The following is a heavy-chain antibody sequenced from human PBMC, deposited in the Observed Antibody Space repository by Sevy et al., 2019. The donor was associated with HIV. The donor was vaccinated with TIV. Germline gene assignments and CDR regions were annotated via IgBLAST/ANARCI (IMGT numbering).Heavy chain of an antibody. J-gene: IGHJ4*02. CDR1: GDSISSYY. CDR2: IYYSGST. D-gene: IGHD6-19*01. V-gene: IGHV4-59*01. CDR3: AIQMGGYSGGWYYFDY. Sequence: SETLSLTCTVSGDSISSYYWSWIRQPPGKGLEWIGYIYYSGSTNYNPSLKSRVTISVDTSKNQFSLKLSSVTAADTAVYYCAIQMGGYSGGWYYFDYWGQGTLVTVSS.